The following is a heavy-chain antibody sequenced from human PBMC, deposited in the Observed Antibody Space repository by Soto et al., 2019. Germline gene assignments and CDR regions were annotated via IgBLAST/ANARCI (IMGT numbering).Heavy chain of an antibody. CDR1: GGTFRTAA. J-gene: IGHJ6*02. D-gene: IGHD3-3*02. V-gene: IGHV1-69*14. CDR3: ARDSDRPLLVGNYYYILDV. Sequence: QVQLEQSGAEVKKPGSSVKVSCKASGGTFRTAAISWVRQAPGQGLEWMGGIMPVFRTPDYAQKFQGRVTITSNKSTNTTYMELSVLRFDDTAVYYCARDSDRPLLVGNYYYILDVWGQGTTITVSS. CDR2: IMPVFRTP.